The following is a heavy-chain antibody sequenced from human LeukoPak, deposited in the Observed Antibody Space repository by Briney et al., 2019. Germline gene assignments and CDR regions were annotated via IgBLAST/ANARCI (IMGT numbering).Heavy chain of an antibody. CDR3: ARVDRSIAARANWFDP. J-gene: IGHJ5*02. Sequence: SETLSLTCTVSGYSISSGYYWGWIRQPPGKGLEWIGSIYHSGSTYYNPSLKRRVTISVDTSKNQFSLKLSSVTAADTAVYYCARVDRSIAARANWFDPWGQGTLVTVSS. D-gene: IGHD6-6*01. CDR1: GYSISSGYY. V-gene: IGHV4-38-2*02. CDR2: IYHSGST.